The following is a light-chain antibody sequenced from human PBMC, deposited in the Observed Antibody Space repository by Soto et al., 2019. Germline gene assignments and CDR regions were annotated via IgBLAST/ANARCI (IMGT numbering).Light chain of an antibody. Sequence: DIPMTQSPSSVSASVGDRVTITCRASQGISNWLAWYQQKPGKAPKLLIYAASGLQRGVPSRFSGSGFGTDFTLTISSLQPEDFATYYCQQANSFPLTFGGGTKVEIK. V-gene: IGKV1-12*01. CDR3: QQANSFPLT. J-gene: IGKJ4*01. CDR1: QGISNW. CDR2: AAS.